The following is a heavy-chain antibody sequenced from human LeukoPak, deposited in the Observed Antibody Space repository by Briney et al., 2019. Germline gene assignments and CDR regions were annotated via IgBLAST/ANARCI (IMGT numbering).Heavy chain of an antibody. CDR2: IYWNDDK. D-gene: IGHD3-22*01. V-gene: IGHV2-5*01. CDR3: AHRPPYYDSSGYYLY. J-gene: IGHJ4*02. CDR1: GFSLSTSGVG. Sequence: SGPTLVNSTQTLTLTCTFSGFSLSTSGVGVGWIRQPPGKALEWLALIYWNDDKRYSPSLKSRLTITKDTSKNQVVLTMTSMDPVDTATYYCAHRPPYYDSSGYYLYWGQGTLVTVSS.